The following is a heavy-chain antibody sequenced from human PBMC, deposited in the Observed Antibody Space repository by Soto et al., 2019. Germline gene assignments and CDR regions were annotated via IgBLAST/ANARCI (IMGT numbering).Heavy chain of an antibody. V-gene: IGHV3-30*18. Sequence: QGQLVESGGGVVQHGRSLRLSCAGSGFSFSSYGMHWVRQAPGKGLEWLTAISYDGSKSYYTDSVKGRFTISRDDSKSTLYLQMNSLRSEDTAIYYCAKDLGVVVIAATGFDSWGQGTRVTVSS. CDR3: AKDLGVVVIAATGFDS. D-gene: IGHD2-15*01. CDR1: GFSFSSYG. J-gene: IGHJ4*02. CDR2: ISYDGSKS.